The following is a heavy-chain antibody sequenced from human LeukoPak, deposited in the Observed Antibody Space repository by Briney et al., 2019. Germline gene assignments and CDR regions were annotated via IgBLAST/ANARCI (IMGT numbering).Heavy chain of an antibody. D-gene: IGHD6-19*01. CDR1: GGTFSSYA. Sequence: ASVKVSCKASGGTFSSYAISWVRQAPGQGLEWMGGIIPIFGTANYAQKFQGRVTITADESTSTAYMELSSLRSEDTAVYYCAREDSSGTPQELWGQGTLATVSS. CDR2: IIPIFGTA. CDR3: AREDSSGTPQEL. V-gene: IGHV1-69*13. J-gene: IGHJ4*02.